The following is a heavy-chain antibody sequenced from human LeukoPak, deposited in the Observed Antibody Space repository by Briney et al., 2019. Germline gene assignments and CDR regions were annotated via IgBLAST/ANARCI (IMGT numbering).Heavy chain of an antibody. V-gene: IGHV3-21*01. CDR3: ARDSFPVWGSYRTLYYFDY. CDR1: GFTFSSYS. CDR2: ISSSSSYI. Sequence: GGSLRLSCAASGFTFSSYSMNWVRQAPGKGLEGVSSISSSSSYIYYADSVKGRFTISRDNAKNSLYLQMNSLRAEDTAVYYCARDSFPVWGSYRTLYYFDYWGQGTLVTVSS. J-gene: IGHJ4*02. D-gene: IGHD3-16*02.